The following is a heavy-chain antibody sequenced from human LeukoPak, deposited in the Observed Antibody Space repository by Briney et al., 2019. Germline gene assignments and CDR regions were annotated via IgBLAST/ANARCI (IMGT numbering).Heavy chain of an antibody. CDR2: ISGNGGDT. J-gene: IGHJ3*02. V-gene: IGHV3-23*01. D-gene: IGHD4-17*01. CDR1: AFTFNTYW. Sequence: WGSLRLSCAASAFTFNTYWMHWVRQVPGKGLEWVSAISGNGGDTYYADSVKGQFTISRDNSKNTLYLQINSLTAEDTALYFCAKDGGLRKGAFDIWGQGTMVTVSS. CDR3: AKDGGLRKGAFDI.